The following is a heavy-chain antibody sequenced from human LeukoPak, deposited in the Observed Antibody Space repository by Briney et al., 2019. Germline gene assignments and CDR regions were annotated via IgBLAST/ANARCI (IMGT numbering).Heavy chain of an antibody. CDR3: ARGNDGSGCEDY. CDR2: INSDGSST. CDR1: GFTFSSYW. Sequence: PGGSLTLSCTASGFTFSSYWMHWVRQAPGKGLVWVSRINSDGSSTSYADSVKGRFTISRDNAKNTLYLQMNSLRAEDTAVYYCARGNDGSGCEDYWGQGTLVTVSS. D-gene: IGHD6-19*01. J-gene: IGHJ4*02. V-gene: IGHV3-74*01.